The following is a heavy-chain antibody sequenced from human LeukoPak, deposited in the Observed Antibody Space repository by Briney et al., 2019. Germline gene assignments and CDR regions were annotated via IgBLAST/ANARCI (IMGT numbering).Heavy chain of an antibody. CDR3: AGSLGYCTSNVCYLKY. Sequence: ASVKVSYKASGYTFTSHGISWVRQAPGQGLEWMGWISAQHGQTEYAPNSQDRVTMTTDTYTNTAYMELRSLRSDDTAVYYCAGSLGYCTSNVCYLKYWGQGTLVTVSS. CDR1: GYTFTSHG. J-gene: IGHJ4*02. D-gene: IGHD2-8*01. V-gene: IGHV1-18*01. CDR2: ISAQHGQT.